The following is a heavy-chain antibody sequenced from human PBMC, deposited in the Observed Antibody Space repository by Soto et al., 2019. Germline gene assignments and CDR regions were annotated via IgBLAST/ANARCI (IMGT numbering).Heavy chain of an antibody. J-gene: IGHJ6*03. CDR2: ISGSGGST. D-gene: IGHD2-15*01. Sequence: PGGSLRLSCAASGFTFSSYAMSWVRQAPGKGLEWVSAISGSGGSTYYADSVEGRFTISRDNSKNTLYLQMNSLRAEDTAVHYCAKDQYCSGGSCYSHSPLDGGYYYMDVWGKGTTVTVSS. CDR1: GFTFSSYA. V-gene: IGHV3-23*01. CDR3: AKDQYCSGGSCYSHSPLDGGYYYMDV.